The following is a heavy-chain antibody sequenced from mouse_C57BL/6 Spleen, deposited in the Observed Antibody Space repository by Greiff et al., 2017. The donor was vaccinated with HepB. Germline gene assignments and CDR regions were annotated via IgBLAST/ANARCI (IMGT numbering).Heavy chain of an antibody. J-gene: IGHJ4*01. CDR3: ARAHRAYYAMDY. Sequence: VKLMESGPGLVAPSQRLSITCTVSGFSLTSYGVHWVRQPPGKGLEWLVVIWSDGSTTYNSALKSRLSISKDNSKSQVFLTMNSLQTDDTAMYYCARAHRAYYAMDYWGQGTSVTVSS. D-gene: IGHD3-3*01. V-gene: IGHV2-6*03. CDR1: GFSLTSYG. CDR2: IWSDGST.